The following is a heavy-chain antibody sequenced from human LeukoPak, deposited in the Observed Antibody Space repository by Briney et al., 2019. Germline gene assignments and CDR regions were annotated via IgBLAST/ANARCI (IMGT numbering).Heavy chain of an antibody. J-gene: IGHJ4*02. CDR1: GGSISTYY. V-gene: IGHV4-59*01. CDR3: ARDRGGLLDY. Sequence: PSETLSLTCTVSGGSISTYYWSWIRQPPGKGLEWIGYIYYTGSTNYNPSLKSRVTISVDTSKNQFSLKLSSVTAADTAVHYCARDRGGLLDYWGQGTLVTVSS. D-gene: IGHD2-21*01. CDR2: IYYTGST.